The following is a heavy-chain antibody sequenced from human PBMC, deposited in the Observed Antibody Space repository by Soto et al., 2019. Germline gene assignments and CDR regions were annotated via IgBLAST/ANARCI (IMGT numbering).Heavy chain of an antibody. CDR1: GYTFTSYG. J-gene: IGHJ4*02. CDR2: ISAYNGNT. V-gene: IGHV1-18*01. CDR3: ARGYSYGYSFRTMEFDY. D-gene: IGHD5-18*01. Sequence: GASVKVSCKASGYTFTSYGISWVRQAPGQGLEWMGWISAYNGNTNYAQKLQGRVTMTTDTSTSTAYMELRSLRSDDTAVYYCARGYSYGYSFRTMEFDYWGQGTLVTVSS.